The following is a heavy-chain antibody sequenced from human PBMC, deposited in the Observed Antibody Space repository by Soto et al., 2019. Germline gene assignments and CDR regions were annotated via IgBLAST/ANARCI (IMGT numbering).Heavy chain of an antibody. Sequence: PGGSLRLSCAASGFTFSSYGMHWVRQAPGKGLEWVAVISYDGSNKYYADSVKGRFTIARDNSKNTLYLQMNSLRAEDTAVYYCAKDLSSIAVAGGFDYWGQGTLVTVSS. V-gene: IGHV3-30*18. CDR3: AKDLSSIAVAGGFDY. J-gene: IGHJ4*02. D-gene: IGHD6-19*01. CDR2: ISYDGSNK. CDR1: GFTFSSYG.